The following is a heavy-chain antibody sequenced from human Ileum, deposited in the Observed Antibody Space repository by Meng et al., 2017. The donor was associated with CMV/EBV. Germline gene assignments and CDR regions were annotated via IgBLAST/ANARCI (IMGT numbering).Heavy chain of an antibody. D-gene: IGHD2-2*01. J-gene: IGHJ3*02. V-gene: IGHV1-18*01. Sequence: ASVKVSCKASGYTFTTHGISWVRQAPGQGLEWMGWISGYNGNTNYAHKLQGRVTMTTDTSTSTVYMELRSLRSDDTAVYYCARDIIVAPAATDAFDIWGQGTMVTVSS. CDR1: GYTFTTHG. CDR3: ARDIIVAPAATDAFDI. CDR2: ISGYNGNT.